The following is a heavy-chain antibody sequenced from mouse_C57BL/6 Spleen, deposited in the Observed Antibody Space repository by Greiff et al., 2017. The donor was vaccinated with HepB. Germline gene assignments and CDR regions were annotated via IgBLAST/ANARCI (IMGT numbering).Heavy chain of an antibody. Sequence: QVHVKQPGAELVRPGSSVKLSCKASGYTFTSYWMHWVKQRPIQGLEWIGNIDPSDSETHYNQKFKDKATLTVDKSSSTAYMQLSSLTSEDSAVYYCAREEVSWFAYWGQGTLVTVSA. J-gene: IGHJ3*01. CDR2: IDPSDSET. CDR1: GYTFTSYW. V-gene: IGHV1-52*01. CDR3: AREEVSWFAY.